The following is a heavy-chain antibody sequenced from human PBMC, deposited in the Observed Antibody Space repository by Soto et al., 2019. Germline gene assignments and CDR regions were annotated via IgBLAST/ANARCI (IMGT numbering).Heavy chain of an antibody. V-gene: IGHV3-23*01. CDR3: AKATATGGGAFEI. Sequence: GGSLRLSCAGSGLTFRNDWLSWVRQAPGKGLEWVSTILVGGSTHYEDSVKGRFTISRDTSKNTVYLQMNSLTAGDTAVYYCAKATATGGGAFEICGQGTMVTVSS. D-gene: IGHD2-8*02. J-gene: IGHJ3*02. CDR2: ILVGGST. CDR1: GLTFRNDW.